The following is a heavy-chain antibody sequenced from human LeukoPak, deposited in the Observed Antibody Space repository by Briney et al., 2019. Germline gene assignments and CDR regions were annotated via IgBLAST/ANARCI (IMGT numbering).Heavy chain of an antibody. Sequence: SETLSLTCAVYGGSFSGYYWSSIRQTPGKGLEWIGEINHSGSTNYNPSLKSRVTISVDTSKNQFSLKLSSVTAADTAVYYCARVNLHILAYCGGDCYSGGHDYWGQGTLVTVSS. D-gene: IGHD2-21*02. CDR3: ARVNLHILAYCGGDCYSGGHDY. V-gene: IGHV4-34*01. CDR2: INHSGST. CDR1: GGSFSGYY. J-gene: IGHJ4*02.